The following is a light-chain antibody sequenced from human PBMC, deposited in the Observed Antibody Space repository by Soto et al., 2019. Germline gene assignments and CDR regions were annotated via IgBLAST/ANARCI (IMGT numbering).Light chain of an antibody. V-gene: IGKV3-15*01. CDR3: QQYNNWPPGT. J-gene: IGKJ1*01. Sequence: EIVMTQSPATLSVSPGERATLSCRASQSVSSNLAWYQQKPGQAPRLLIYGASTRATGIPARFSGSGSGTEFTLTISSLQSEDFAVYYCQQYNNWPPGTFGHGTKVDSK. CDR2: GAS. CDR1: QSVSSN.